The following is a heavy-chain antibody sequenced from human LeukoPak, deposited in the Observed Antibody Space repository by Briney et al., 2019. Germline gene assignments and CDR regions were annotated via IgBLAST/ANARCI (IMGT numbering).Heavy chain of an antibody. Sequence: SETLSLTCTVSGGSISSSSYYWGWIRQPPGKGLEWIGSIYYSGSTYYNPSLKSRVTISVDTSKNQFSLKLSSVTAADTAVYYCARRFHSISYYGMDVWGQGTTVTVSS. CDR1: GGSISSSSYY. D-gene: IGHD3-3*01. J-gene: IGHJ6*02. CDR2: IYYSGST. V-gene: IGHV4-39*01. CDR3: ARRFHSISYYGMDV.